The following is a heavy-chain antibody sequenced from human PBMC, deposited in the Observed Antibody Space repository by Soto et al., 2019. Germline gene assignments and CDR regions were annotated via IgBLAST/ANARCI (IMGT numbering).Heavy chain of an antibody. J-gene: IGHJ5*02. CDR1: GGSVSSGSYY. Sequence: SATLSLTCTVSGGSVSSGSYYWSWIRQPPGKGLEWIGYIYYSGSTNYNPSLKSRVTISVDTSKNQFSLKLSSVTAADSATYYCVRKESRGYFNWFDPWGRGTQVTVSS. D-gene: IGHD3-22*01. CDR3: VRKESRGYFNWFDP. CDR2: IYYSGST. V-gene: IGHV4-61*01.